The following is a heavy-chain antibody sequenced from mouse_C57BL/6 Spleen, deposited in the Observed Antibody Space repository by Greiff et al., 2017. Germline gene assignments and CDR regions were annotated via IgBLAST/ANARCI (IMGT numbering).Heavy chain of an antibody. Sequence: VQLKESGPELVKPGASVKMSCKASGYTFTDYNMHWVKQSHGKSLEWIGYINPNNGGTSYNQKFKGKATLTVNKSSSTAYMELRSLTSEDSAVYYCARPYYYGSGPMDYWGQGTSVTVSS. V-gene: IGHV1-22*01. CDR3: ARPYYYGSGPMDY. CDR2: INPNNGGT. CDR1: GYTFTDYN. J-gene: IGHJ4*01. D-gene: IGHD1-1*01.